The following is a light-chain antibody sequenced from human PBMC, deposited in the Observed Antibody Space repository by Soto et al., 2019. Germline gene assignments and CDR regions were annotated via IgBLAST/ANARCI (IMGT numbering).Light chain of an antibody. CDR1: RSNIGAGSD. Sequence: QSALTQPPSVSGAPGQRVIISCTGSRSNIGAGSDVQWYQQLPGTAPKLLIYGNSNRPSGVPDRFSGSKSGTSASLAINGLQAGDEADYYCQAYDSSLSGVVFGGGTKLTVL. J-gene: IGLJ2*01. CDR2: GNS. V-gene: IGLV1-40*01. CDR3: QAYDSSLSGVV.